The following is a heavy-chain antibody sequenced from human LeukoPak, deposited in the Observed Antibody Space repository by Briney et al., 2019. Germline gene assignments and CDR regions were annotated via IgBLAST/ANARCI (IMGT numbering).Heavy chain of an antibody. D-gene: IGHD3-10*01. CDR2: IYYSGST. CDR3: ARRGPPRTLLRGVKSGWFDP. J-gene: IGHJ5*02. Sequence: SETLSLTCTVSGGSISSYYWSWIRQPPGKGLEWIGYIYYSGSTNYNPSLKSRVTISVDTSKNQFSLKLSSVSAADTAVYYCARRGPPRTLLRGVKSGWFDPWGQGTLVTVSS. V-gene: IGHV4-59*12. CDR1: GGSISSYY.